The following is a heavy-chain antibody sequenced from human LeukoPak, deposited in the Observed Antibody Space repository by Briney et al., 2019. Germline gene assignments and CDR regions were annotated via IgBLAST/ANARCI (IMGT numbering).Heavy chain of an antibody. D-gene: IGHD2-15*01. Sequence: QSGGSLRLSCLASGFTFSSYAMDWVRQAPGQGPQWVSAVGTSADTYYADSVRGRFTISRDNSKNTLYLQMDSLRAEDTAIYYCTRKTPGRTPFDYWGQGILVTVSS. J-gene: IGHJ4*02. CDR1: GFTFSSYA. CDR3: TRKTPGRTPFDY. V-gene: IGHV3-23*01. CDR2: VGTSADT.